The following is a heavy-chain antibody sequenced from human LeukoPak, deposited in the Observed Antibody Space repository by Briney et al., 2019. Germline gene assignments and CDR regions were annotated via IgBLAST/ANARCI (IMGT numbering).Heavy chain of an antibody. Sequence: SGGSLRLSCAASGFTFGNTWMGWVRQAPGKGLEWVANISPDGSDKYYVDSVRGRFTISRDNAQNSVNLQMNSLRAEDSAVYYYGRWGVNAGLDRWGQGTLVSVSS. CDR3: GRWGVNAGLDR. CDR2: ISPDGSDK. J-gene: IGHJ5*02. V-gene: IGHV3-7*01. CDR1: GFTFGNTW. D-gene: IGHD3-10*01.